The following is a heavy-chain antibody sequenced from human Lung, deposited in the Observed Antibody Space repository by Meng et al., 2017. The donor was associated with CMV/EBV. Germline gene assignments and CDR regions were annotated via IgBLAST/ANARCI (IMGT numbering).Heavy chain of an antibody. J-gene: IGHJ6*02. CDR2: ISGNTGFI. Sequence: SLKISCTASGFTFDDFAMHWVRQSPGEGLEWVSGISGNTGFIGYADSVKGRFTISRDNAKKTLSLQINTLRAEDTALYYGTKGGGERVTFDAMDVWGQGTTVTVSS. CDR1: GFTFDDFA. CDR3: TKGGGERVTFDAMDV. D-gene: IGHD2-21*02. V-gene: IGHV3-9*01.